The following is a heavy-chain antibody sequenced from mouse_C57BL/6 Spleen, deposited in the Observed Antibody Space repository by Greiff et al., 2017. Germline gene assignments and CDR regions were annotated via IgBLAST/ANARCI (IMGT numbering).Heavy chain of an antibody. J-gene: IGHJ4*01. V-gene: IGHV1-80*01. CDR1: GYAFSSYW. CDR2: IYPGDGDT. Sequence: LVESGAELVKPGASVKISCKASGYAFSSYWMNWVKQRPGKGLEWIGQIYPGDGDTNYNGKFKGKATLTADKSSSTAYMQLSSLTSEDSAVYFCARQPLYYYAMDYWGQGTSVTVSS. D-gene: IGHD6-5*01. CDR3: ARQPLYYYAMDY.